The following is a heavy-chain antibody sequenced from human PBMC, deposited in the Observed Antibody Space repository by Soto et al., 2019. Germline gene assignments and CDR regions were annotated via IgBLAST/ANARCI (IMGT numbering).Heavy chain of an antibody. D-gene: IGHD6-19*01. CDR2: ISYDGSNK. V-gene: IGHV3-30*03. CDR3: ARARIAVAGYDY. Sequence: QVQLVESGGGVVQPGRSLRLSCAASGFTFSSYGMHWVRQAPGKGLEWVAVISYDGSNKYYADSVKGRFTISRDNAKNTLYLQMNSLRAEDTAVYYCARARIAVAGYDYWGQGTLVTVSS. CDR1: GFTFSSYG. J-gene: IGHJ4*02.